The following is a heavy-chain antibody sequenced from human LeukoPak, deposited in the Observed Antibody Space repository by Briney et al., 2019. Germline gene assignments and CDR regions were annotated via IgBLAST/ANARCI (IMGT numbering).Heavy chain of an antibody. V-gene: IGHV4-34*01. CDR1: GGSFSGYY. Sequence: SETLSLTCAVYGGSFSGYYWSWIRQPPGKGLEWIGEINHSGSTNYNPSLKSRVTISVDTSKNQFSLKLSSVTAADTAVYYCARLVYPYSSSSIDWFDPWGQGTLVTVSS. D-gene: IGHD6-13*01. CDR3: ARLVYPYSSSSIDWFDP. J-gene: IGHJ5*02. CDR2: INHSGST.